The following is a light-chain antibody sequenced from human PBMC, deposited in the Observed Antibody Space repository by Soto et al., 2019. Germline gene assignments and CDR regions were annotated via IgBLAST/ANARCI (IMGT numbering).Light chain of an antibody. V-gene: IGKV3-20*01. CDR2: GAS. CDR1: QSISSSY. CDR3: QQYSSSPPEFT. J-gene: IGKJ3*01. Sequence: EIVLTQSPGTLSLSPGERATLSCRASQSISSSYLAWYQQRPGQAPRLLIFGASYRATGIPDRFSGSGSGTDFTLTISRLEPEDFAVYYCQQYSSSPPEFTFGPGTNVDSK.